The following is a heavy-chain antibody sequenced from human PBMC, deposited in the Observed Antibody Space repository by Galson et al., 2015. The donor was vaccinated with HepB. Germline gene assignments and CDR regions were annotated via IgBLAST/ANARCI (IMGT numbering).Heavy chain of an antibody. CDR3: ASAAGYSSSWGGYYYGMDV. V-gene: IGHV5-10-1*01. D-gene: IGHD6-13*01. Sequence: QSGAEVKKPGESLRISCKGSGYSFTSYWISWVRQMPGKGLEWMGRIDPSDSYTNYSPSFQGHVTISADKSISTAYLQWSSLKASDTAMYYSASAAGYSSSWGGYYYGMDVWGQGTTVTVSS. J-gene: IGHJ6*02. CDR2: IDPSDSYT. CDR1: GYSFTSYW.